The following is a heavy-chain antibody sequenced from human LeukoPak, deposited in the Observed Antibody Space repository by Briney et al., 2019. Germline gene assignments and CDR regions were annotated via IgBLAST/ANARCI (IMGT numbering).Heavy chain of an antibody. Sequence: GGSLRLSCAASGFTFSTSWMHWVRQAPGKGLVWVSQINSDGGRTRYADSVKGRLTISRDNAKNTVYLQMNSLRIDDTAMYYCARGRNGFFDYWGHGTLVTVSS. D-gene: IGHD5-24*01. CDR3: ARGRNGFFDY. CDR2: INSDGGRT. J-gene: IGHJ4*01. CDR1: GFTFSTSW. V-gene: IGHV3-74*01.